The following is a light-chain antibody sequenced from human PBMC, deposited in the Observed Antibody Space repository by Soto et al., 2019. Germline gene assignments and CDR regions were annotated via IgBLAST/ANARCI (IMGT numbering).Light chain of an antibody. V-gene: IGLV1-40*01. CDR2: GNI. J-gene: IGLJ1*01. Sequence: QSVLTQPPSVSGAPGQRVTISCTESSSNIGAGYDVHWYQQRPGTGPKLLIFGNINRPSGVPDRFSGSKSGTSASLAITGLQAEDEGDYYCQSYDSTLSDRYVFGTGTKVTVL. CDR1: SSNIGAGYD. CDR3: QSYDSTLSDRYV.